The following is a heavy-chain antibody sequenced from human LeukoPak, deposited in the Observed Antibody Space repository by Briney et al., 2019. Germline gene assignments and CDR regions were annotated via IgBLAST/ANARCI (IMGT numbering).Heavy chain of an antibody. CDR1: GYIFTSND. J-gene: IGHJ4*02. Sequence: ASVKVSCKASGYIFTSNDIAWVRQAPGQGLEWMGWISAYNGNTHYAQKFQGRVTMTTDTSTSTAYMELRSLRSDDTAVYYCARFRTMVRAGMGYWGQGTLVTVSS. CDR2: ISAYNGNT. CDR3: ARFRTMVRAGMGY. V-gene: IGHV1-18*04. D-gene: IGHD3-10*01.